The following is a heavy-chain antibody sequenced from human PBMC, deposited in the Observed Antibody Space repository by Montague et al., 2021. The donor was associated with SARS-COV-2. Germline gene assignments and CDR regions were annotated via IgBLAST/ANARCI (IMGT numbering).Heavy chain of an antibody. J-gene: IGHJ6*02. V-gene: IGHV3-21*01. D-gene: IGHD3-22*01. CDR3: ARESRLDDSSGFYNWGGYYGYGMDV. CDR1: GFSFSTYC. Sequence: SLRLSCAASGFSFSTYCMNWVRQAPGKGLEWVSFISSSGSYIYYADSVKGRFTMSRDNTKNSLYLQMNSLRAEDTAVYYCARESRLDDSSGFYNWGGYYGYGMDVWGQGTTVTVSS. CDR2: ISSSGSYI.